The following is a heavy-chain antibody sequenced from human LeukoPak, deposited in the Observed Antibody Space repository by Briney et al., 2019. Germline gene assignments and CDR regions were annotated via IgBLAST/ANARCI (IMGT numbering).Heavy chain of an antibody. CDR1: GFTFSSYS. CDR2: ISSSSSYI. J-gene: IGHJ4*02. CDR3: ARENYYDSSGPPGTDY. D-gene: IGHD3-22*01. Sequence: GGSLRLSCAASGFTFSSYSMNWVRQAPGKGLEWVSSISSSSSYIYYADSVKGRFTISRDNAKNSLYLQMNSLRAEDTAVYHCARENYYDSSGPPGTDYWGQGTLVTVSS. V-gene: IGHV3-21*01.